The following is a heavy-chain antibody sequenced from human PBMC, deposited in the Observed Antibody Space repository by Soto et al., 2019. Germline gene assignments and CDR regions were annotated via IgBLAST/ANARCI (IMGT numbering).Heavy chain of an antibody. CDR3: ATSYGSGYRAFDY. J-gene: IGHJ4*02. CDR1: GDTFSFYT. Sequence: QVQLVQSGAELKKPGSSVKVSCKASGDTFSFYTINWVRQAPGLGLEWMGRVNPILSMSNYAQKFQGRVTMTAAKSTSTAYRELRSLRSEDTAFYYCATSYGSGYRAFDYWGQGALVTVSS. V-gene: IGHV1-69*02. CDR2: VNPILSMS. D-gene: IGHD3-10*01.